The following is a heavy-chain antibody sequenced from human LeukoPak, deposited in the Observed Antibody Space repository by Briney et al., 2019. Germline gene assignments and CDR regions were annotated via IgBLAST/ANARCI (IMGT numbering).Heavy chain of an antibody. CDR1: EFTLSSYW. CDR2: IKSDGSVK. CDR3: ARQPRGSSTTFDI. J-gene: IGHJ3*02. D-gene: IGHD2/OR15-2a*01. Sequence: PGGSLRLSCVASEFTLSSYWISWVRQAPGKGLEWVANIKSDGSVKYYVDSVRGRFTISRDNALNSLYLQMNSLRAEDTAVYYCARQPRGSSTTFDIRGQGTMVTVSS. V-gene: IGHV3-7*01.